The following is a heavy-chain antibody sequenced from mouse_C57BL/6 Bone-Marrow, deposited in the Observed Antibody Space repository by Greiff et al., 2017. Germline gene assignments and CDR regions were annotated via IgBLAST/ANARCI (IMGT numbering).Heavy chain of an antibody. CDR1: GYTFTSYG. D-gene: IGHD2-3*01. CDR2: IYPRSGNN. J-gene: IGHJ1*03. CDR3: ARLGLLDWYFDV. V-gene: IGHV1-81*01. Sequence: VQLKESGAELARPGASVKLSCKASGYTFTSYGISWVKQRTGKGLEWIGEIYPRSGNNSYNEKFKGKATLTADKSSSPAYMELRSLTSEESAVYFCARLGLLDWYFDVWGTGTTVTVSS.